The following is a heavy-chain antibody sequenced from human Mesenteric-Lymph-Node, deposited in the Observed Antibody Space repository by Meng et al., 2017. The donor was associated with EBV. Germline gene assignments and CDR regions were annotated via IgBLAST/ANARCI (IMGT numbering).Heavy chain of an antibody. V-gene: IGHV4-30-4*01. CDR3: ARLVVVPAALDY. CDR2: IYYSGST. CDR1: GGSISSGGYY. J-gene: IGHJ4*02. D-gene: IGHD2-2*01. Sequence: QGQRQGSGPGLVKPSQTLSLTCAVSGGSISSGGYYWSWIRQPPGKGLEWIGYIYYSGSTYYNPSLKSRVTISVDTSKNQFSLKLSSVIAADTAVYYCARLVVVPAALDYWGQGTLVTVSS.